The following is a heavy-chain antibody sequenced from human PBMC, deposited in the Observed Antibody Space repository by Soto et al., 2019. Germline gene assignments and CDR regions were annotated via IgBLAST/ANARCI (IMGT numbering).Heavy chain of an antibody. D-gene: IGHD3-3*01. V-gene: IGHV4-34*01. CDR3: ARGLRFLEWLSTSNWFDP. Sequence: SETLSLTCEFSGGSFSAYYWTWIRQPPGKGLEWIGEIYQSTTTNYSPSLRSRVTISVDKSKNQFSLKLSSVTAADTAVYYCARGLRFLEWLSTSNWFDPWGQGTLVTVSS. CDR1: GGSFSAYY. CDR2: IYQSTTT. J-gene: IGHJ5*02.